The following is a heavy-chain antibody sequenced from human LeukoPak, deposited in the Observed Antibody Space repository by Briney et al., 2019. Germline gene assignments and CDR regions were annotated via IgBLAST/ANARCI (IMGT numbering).Heavy chain of an antibody. CDR3: AKRGYSSSWYSPFDY. CDR2: IIPILGIA. V-gene: IGHV1-69*04. CDR1: GGTFSSYA. J-gene: IGHJ4*02. Sequence: SVKVSCKASGGTFSSYAIGWVRQAPGQGLEWMGRIIPILGIANYAQKFQGRVTITADKSTSTAYMELSSLRSEDTAVYYCAKRGYSSSWYSPFDYWGQGTLVTVSS. D-gene: IGHD6-13*01.